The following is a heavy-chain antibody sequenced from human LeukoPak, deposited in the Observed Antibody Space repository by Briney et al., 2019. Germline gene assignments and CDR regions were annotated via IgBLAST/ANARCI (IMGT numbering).Heavy chain of an antibody. CDR2: IYSGGST. CDR3: ARERLDDYGHSSFDY. Sequence: PGGSLRLSCAASGFTVISNYMSWVRQAPGKGLEWVSVIYSGGSTYYADSVKGRFTISRDNSKNTLYLQMNSLRAEDTAVYYCARERLDDYGHSSFDYWAQGTLVTVSS. V-gene: IGHV3-53*01. CDR1: GFTVISNY. D-gene: IGHD4-17*01. J-gene: IGHJ4*02.